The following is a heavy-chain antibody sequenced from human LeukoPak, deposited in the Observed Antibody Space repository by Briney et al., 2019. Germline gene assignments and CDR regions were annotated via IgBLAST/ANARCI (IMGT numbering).Heavy chain of an antibody. CDR3: ARGSGCYYPDY. CDR1: GGSISSGGYY. CDR2: IYYSGST. Sequence: SETLSLTCTVSGGSISSGGYYWSWIRQHPGKGLEWIGYIYYSGSTNYNPSLKSRVTISVDTSKNQFSLKLSSVTAADTAVYYCARGSGCYYPDYGGQGPLVTVSS. V-gene: IGHV4-61*08. D-gene: IGHD6-19*01. J-gene: IGHJ4*02.